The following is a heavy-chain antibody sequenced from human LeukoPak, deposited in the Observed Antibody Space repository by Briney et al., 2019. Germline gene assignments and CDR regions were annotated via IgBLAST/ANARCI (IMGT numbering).Heavy chain of an antibody. V-gene: IGHV3-11*01. CDR1: GFTFSDYY. D-gene: IGHD3-22*01. J-gene: IGHJ3*02. Sequence: AGGSLRLSCAASGFTFSDYYMSWIRQAPGKGLEWVSYISFSGSTIYYADSVKGRFTISRDNAKNSLYLQMNSLRAEDTAVYYCARDRGDSSGYYPRWAFDIWGQGTMVTVSS. CDR2: ISFSGSTI. CDR3: ARDRGDSSGYYPRWAFDI.